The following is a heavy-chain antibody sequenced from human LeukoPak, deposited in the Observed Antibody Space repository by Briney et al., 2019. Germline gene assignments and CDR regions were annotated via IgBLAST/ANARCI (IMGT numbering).Heavy chain of an antibody. CDR2: IYSGGST. CDR3: ARRGDCSSTSCRHYYYYYMDV. D-gene: IGHD2-2*01. Sequence: GSLRLSCAASGFTVSSNYMSWVRQAPGKGLEWVSVIYSGGSTYYADSVRGRFTISRDNSKNTLYLQMNSLRAEDTAVYYCARRGDCSSTSCRHYYYYYMDVWGKGTTVTVSS. CDR1: GFTVSSNY. J-gene: IGHJ6*03. V-gene: IGHV3-66*02.